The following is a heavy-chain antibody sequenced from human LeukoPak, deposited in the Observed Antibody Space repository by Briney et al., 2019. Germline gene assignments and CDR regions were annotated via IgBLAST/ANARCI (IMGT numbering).Heavy chain of an antibody. CDR1: GITLSNYG. D-gene: IGHD2-2*01. J-gene: IGHJ4*02. V-gene: IGHV3-23*01. Sequence: SGGSLRLSCAVSGITLSNYGMSWVRQAPGKGLEWVAGISGSGGGTNYADSVKGRFTISRDNSKNTLYLQMNSLRAEDTALYYCAKDCTSTNCYVDYWGQGTLVTVSS. CDR2: ISGSGGGT. CDR3: AKDCTSTNCYVDY.